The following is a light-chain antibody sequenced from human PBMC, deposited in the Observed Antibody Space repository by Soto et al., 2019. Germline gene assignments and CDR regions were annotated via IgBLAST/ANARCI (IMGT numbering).Light chain of an antibody. CDR2: DAS. V-gene: IGKV1-5*01. CDR3: RQYNLYWT. Sequence: DIQMTHSPSTLSASIGDRVTITCRASQSINNWLAWYQQKPGKAPKLLISDASSLESGVPSRFSGSGSGTEFTLTISSLQPDDLATYYCRQYNLYWTFGQGTKVDIK. CDR1: QSINNW. J-gene: IGKJ1*01.